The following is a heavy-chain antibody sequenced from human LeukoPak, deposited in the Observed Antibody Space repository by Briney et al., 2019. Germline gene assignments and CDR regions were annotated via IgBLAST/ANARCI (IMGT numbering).Heavy chain of an antibody. CDR2: ISAYNGNK. CDR3: PRADYYYYGRDV. J-gene: IGHJ6*02. CDR1: VYTFTSYG. Sequence: ASVTVSCKDSVYTFTSYGISWVRQAPRQGLEWMGWISAYNGNKNYAQKLQGRVTTTTDTSTSPAYTELRSLRTDDTAVYYCPRADYYYYGRDVWGQGTTVTVSS. V-gene: IGHV1-18*01.